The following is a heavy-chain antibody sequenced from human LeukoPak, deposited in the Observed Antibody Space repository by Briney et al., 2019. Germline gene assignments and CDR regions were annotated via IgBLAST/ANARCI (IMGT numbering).Heavy chain of an antibody. Sequence: ASVKVSCKASGGTFSSYAISWVRQAPGQGLGWMGGIIPIFGTANYAQKFQGRVTITADESTSTAYMELSSLRSEDTAVYYCARVRIGYCSSTSCYTAGYYYYGMDVWGQGTTVTVSS. CDR1: GGTFSSYA. CDR2: IIPIFGTA. D-gene: IGHD2-2*02. V-gene: IGHV1-69*13. J-gene: IGHJ6*02. CDR3: ARVRIGYCSSTSCYTAGYYYYGMDV.